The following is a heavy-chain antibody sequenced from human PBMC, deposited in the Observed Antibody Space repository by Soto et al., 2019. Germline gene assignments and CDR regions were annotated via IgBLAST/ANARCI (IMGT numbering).Heavy chain of an antibody. V-gene: IGHV3-30*04. CDR2: ISFNGRKK. J-gene: IGHJ2*01. Sequence: QEQLVESGGGVVRPGKSLRLSCEASGFNFTYNAMHWVRQAAGKGLEWVAVISFNGRKKFYARSVKGRFTISRDNSNYTRDLPINNLRPGDTAVYYCARDWLRRDDILTPSWNFNLWGQGTLVTAS. D-gene: IGHD3-9*01. CDR3: ARDWLRRDDILTPSWNFNL. CDR1: GFNFTYNA.